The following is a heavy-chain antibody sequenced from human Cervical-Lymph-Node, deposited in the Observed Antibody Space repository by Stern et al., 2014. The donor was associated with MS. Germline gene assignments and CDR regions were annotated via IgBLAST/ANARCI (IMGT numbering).Heavy chain of an antibody. CDR3: AKDLGGSYYHYYYGMDV. CDR2: ISHDGSNK. CDR1: GFTFSSYG. V-gene: IGHV3-30*18. J-gene: IGHJ6*02. D-gene: IGHD1-26*01. Sequence: VQLVESGGGVVPPGRSLRLSCAASGFTFSSYGMHWVRQAPGQGLEWVAVISHDGSNKYYADSVKVRFTISRDNSKNTLYLQMNSLRAEDTAVYYCAKDLGGSYYHYYYGMDVWGQGTTVTVSS.